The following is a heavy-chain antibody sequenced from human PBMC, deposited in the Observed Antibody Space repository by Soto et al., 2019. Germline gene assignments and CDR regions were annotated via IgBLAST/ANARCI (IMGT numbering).Heavy chain of an antibody. J-gene: IGHJ4*02. CDR3: ARVRRSGYYDSSGYRDY. Sequence: SETLSLTCAVYGGSFSGYYWSWIRQPPGKGLEWIGEINHSGSTNYNPSLKSRVTISVDTSKNQFSLKLSSVTAADTAVYYCARVRRSGYYDSSGYRDYWGQGTLVTVXS. CDR2: INHSGST. D-gene: IGHD3-22*01. V-gene: IGHV4-34*01. CDR1: GGSFSGYY.